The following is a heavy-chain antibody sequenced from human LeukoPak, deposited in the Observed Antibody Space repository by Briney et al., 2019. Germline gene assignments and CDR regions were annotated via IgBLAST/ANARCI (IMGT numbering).Heavy chain of an antibody. CDR1: GYSISSGYY. CDR3: ARQYGTTGKFDY. CDR2: IYHSGNS. Sequence: PSETLSLTCAVSGYSISSGYYWGWIRQPPGKGLEWIGSIYHSGNSYCNPSLKSRVTISLDTSKNQFSLKLSSVTAADTAVYYCARQYGTTGKFDYWGQGTLVTVSS. J-gene: IGHJ4*02. D-gene: IGHD1-1*01. V-gene: IGHV4-38-2*01.